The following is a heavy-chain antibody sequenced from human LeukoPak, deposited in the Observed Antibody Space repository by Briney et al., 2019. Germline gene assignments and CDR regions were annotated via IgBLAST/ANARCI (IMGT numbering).Heavy chain of an antibody. CDR1: GFTISRNC. CDR2: INSDGSIT. Sequence: QSAGSLSLSCAASGFTISRNCMHWLRQAPGKGRVWVSRINSDGSITNYTYSVKGRFTISRDNAKNTLYLQVSSLGAEDTAVYYCAKIYAYWGQGTLVTVSS. D-gene: IGHD3-16*01. J-gene: IGHJ4*02. CDR3: AKIYAY. V-gene: IGHV3-74*01.